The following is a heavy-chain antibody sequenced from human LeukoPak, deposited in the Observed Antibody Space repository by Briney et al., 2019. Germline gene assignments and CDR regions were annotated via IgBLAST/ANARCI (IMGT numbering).Heavy chain of an antibody. CDR1: GFTFSGFW. CDR3: ARAGSFWHYVY. Sequence: PGGSLRLSCAASGFTFSGFWTSWVRQTPGKGLEWVANIKQDGSEKYYVDSVKGRFTISRDNAKNSLSLQMNGLRVEDTAVYYCARAGSFWHYVYWGQGTLVTVSS. D-gene: IGHD1-7*01. J-gene: IGHJ4*02. V-gene: IGHV3-7*01. CDR2: IKQDGSEK.